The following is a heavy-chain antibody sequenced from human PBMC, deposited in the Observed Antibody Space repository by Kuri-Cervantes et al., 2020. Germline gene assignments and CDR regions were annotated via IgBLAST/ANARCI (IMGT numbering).Heavy chain of an antibody. J-gene: IGHJ4*02. D-gene: IGHD6-19*01. CDR1: GFTFTNSA. CDR3: ARTSSSGWYTDY. Sequence: SVKVSCKASGFTFTNSAVQWVRQARGQRLEWIGWIVVGSGSTNYAQKFQERVTITRDMSTSTAYMELSSLRSEDTAVYYCARTSSSGWYTDYWGQGTLVTVSS. V-gene: IGHV1-58*01. CDR2: IVVGSGST.